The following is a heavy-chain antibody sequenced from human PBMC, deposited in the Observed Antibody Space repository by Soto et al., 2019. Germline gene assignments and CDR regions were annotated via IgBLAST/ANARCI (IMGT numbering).Heavy chain of an antibody. CDR1: GFNFAAYT. CDR2: IRSIAYGGTT. Sequence: GSLTLSCSASGFNFAAYTMSWVRLTPGKGLEWVGFIRSIAYGGTTDYAASVKGRFTISRDDSRKIVYLQMSRLKIEDTAVYYCSRSLAIDFDSWGQGTLVTVSS. CDR3: SRSLAIDFDS. J-gene: IGHJ4*02. V-gene: IGHV3-49*04.